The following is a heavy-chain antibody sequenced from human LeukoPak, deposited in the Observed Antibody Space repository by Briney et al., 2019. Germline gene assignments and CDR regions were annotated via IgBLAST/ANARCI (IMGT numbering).Heavy chain of an antibody. Sequence: KPGGSLRLSCAASGYTFSSYSMNWVRQAPGKGLEWVSSISSSSSYIYYADSVKGRFTISRDNAKNSLYLQMNSLRAEDTAVYYCARVRSTPHGYMDVWGKGTTVTVSS. CDR2: ISSSSSYI. D-gene: IGHD3-3*01. J-gene: IGHJ6*03. CDR1: GYTFSSYS. CDR3: ARVRSTPHGYMDV. V-gene: IGHV3-21*01.